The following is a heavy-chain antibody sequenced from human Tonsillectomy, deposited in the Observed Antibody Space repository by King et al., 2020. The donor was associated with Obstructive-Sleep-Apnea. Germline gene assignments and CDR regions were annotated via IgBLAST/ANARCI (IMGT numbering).Heavy chain of an antibody. D-gene: IGHD2-21*02. CDR1: GGSISSSNYF. J-gene: IGHJ4*02. Sequence: PLQESGPGLVKPSETLSLTCTVSGGSISSSNYFWGWLRQPPGQGLEWVGSIYYSGTTYYNPSLKSRVTISVDTSKNQFSLRLRSVTAADTAVYYCARALRDVVTATNYFDYWGQGTLVTVSS. CDR2: IYYSGTT. CDR3: ARALRDVVTATNYFDY. V-gene: IGHV4-39*07.